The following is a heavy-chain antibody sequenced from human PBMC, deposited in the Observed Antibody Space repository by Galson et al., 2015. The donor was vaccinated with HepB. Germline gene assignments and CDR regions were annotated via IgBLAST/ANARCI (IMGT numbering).Heavy chain of an antibody. CDR3: ARGGEDTAIDYGMDV. CDR1: GFTFSSYS. D-gene: IGHD5-18*01. Sequence: SLRLPCAASGFTFSSYSMNWVRQAPGKGLEWVSSISSSSSYIYYADSVKGRFTISRDNAKNSLYLQMNSLRAEDTAVYYCARGGEDTAIDYGMDVWGQGTTVTVSS. J-gene: IGHJ6*02. V-gene: IGHV3-21*01. CDR2: ISSSSSYI.